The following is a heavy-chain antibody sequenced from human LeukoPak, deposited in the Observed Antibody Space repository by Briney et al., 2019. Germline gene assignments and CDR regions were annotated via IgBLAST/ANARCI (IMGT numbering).Heavy chain of an antibody. V-gene: IGHV3-7*01. J-gene: IGHJ4*02. D-gene: IGHD5-12*01. Sequence: GGSLRLSCAASGFTFSMYWITWVRQAPGKGLEWVANIKQDGGEKYYVESVKGRFTISRDNVKNSLYLQMNSLRVEDTAVYYCARARGGYDLDYWGQGTLVTVSS. CDR1: GFTFSMYW. CDR3: ARARGGYDLDY. CDR2: IKQDGGEK.